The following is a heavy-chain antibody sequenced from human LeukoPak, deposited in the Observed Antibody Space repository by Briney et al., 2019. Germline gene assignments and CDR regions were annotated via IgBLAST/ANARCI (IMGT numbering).Heavy chain of an antibody. V-gene: IGHV4-30-4*01. CDR2: IYYSGST. CDR3: ARGAYHASLTELDY. Sequence: PSETLSLTCTVSGGSINTGDYYWNWIRQPPGKGLEWIGYIYYSGSTYYNPSLKSRPTISIDTSKNQFSLKLKSVSAADTAVYYCARGAYHASLTELDYWGQGTLVTVSS. D-gene: IGHD2-21*01. J-gene: IGHJ4*02. CDR1: GGSINTGDYY.